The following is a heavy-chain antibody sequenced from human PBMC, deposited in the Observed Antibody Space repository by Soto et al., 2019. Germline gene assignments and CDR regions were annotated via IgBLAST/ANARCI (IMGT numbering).Heavy chain of an antibody. CDR3: AKDREEGYNFYYGMDV. D-gene: IGHD5-12*01. J-gene: IGHJ6*02. V-gene: IGHV4-4*07. CDR1: GASVNSYS. CDR2: IYTSAST. Sequence: QVHLQESGPGLVKPSETLSLTCSVSGASVNSYSWSWIRQSAGKGLEWIGRIYTSASTNYSPSFKGRGPLSGDTSENQVFLELTSVAAADTAIYYCAKDREEGYNFYYGMDVWGQGATVTVSS.